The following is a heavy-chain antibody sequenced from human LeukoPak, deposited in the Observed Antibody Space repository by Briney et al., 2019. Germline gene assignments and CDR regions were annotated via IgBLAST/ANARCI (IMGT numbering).Heavy chain of an antibody. V-gene: IGHV4-38-2*02. CDR3: AREPRYCTTTGCYPRWFDP. CDR2: IYRSGST. Sequence: SETLSLTSTVSGSSISSDYYWGWIRQPPGKGLEWIGSIYRSGSTYYNPSLKSRVTISVDTSKNQFSLKLKSVTAADTAVYSCAREPRYCTTTGCYPRWFDPWGQGTLVTVSS. CDR1: GSSISSDYY. D-gene: IGHD2-2*01. J-gene: IGHJ5*02.